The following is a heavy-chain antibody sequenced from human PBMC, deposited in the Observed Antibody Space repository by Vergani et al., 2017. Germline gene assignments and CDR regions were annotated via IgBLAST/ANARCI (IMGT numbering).Heavy chain of an antibody. D-gene: IGHD6-13*01. CDR2: IIPIFGTA. CDR1: GGTFSSYA. V-gene: IGHV1-69*01. Sequence: VQLVESGAEVKKPGSSVKVSCKASGGTFSSYAISWVRQAPGQGLEWMGGIIPIFGTANYAQKFQGRVTITADESTSTAYMELSSLRSEDTAVYYCARGRPYSSSWFDYYYYMDVWGKGTTVTVSS. CDR3: ARGRPYSSSWFDYYYYMDV. J-gene: IGHJ6*03.